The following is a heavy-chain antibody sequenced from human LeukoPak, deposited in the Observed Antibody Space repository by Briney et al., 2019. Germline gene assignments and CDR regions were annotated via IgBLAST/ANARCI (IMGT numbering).Heavy chain of an antibody. CDR1: GYTFTGYY. CDR2: INPNSGGT. V-gene: IGHV1-2*02. Sequence: ASVEVSCKASGYTFTGYYMHWVRQAPGQGLEWMGWINPNSGGTNYAQKFQGRVTMTRDTSISTAYMELSRLRSDDTAVYYCARVYCSSTSRYGGVNWFDPWGQGTLVTVSS. J-gene: IGHJ5*02. CDR3: ARVYCSSTSRYGGVNWFDP. D-gene: IGHD2-2*01.